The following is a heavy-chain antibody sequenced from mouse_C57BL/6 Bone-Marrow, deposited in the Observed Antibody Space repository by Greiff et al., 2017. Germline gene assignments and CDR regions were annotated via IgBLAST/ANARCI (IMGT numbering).Heavy chain of an antibody. V-gene: IGHV1-52*01. Sequence: QVQLQQPGAELVRPGSSVKLSCKASGYTFTSYWMHWVKQRPIQGLEWIGNIDPSDSETHYTQKFKDKATLTVDKSSSTSYMPLSSLTSEDSAVYYCARGDDHYFDYWGQGTTLTVSA. CDR3: ARGDDHYFDY. D-gene: IGHD2-3*01. CDR2: IDPSDSET. J-gene: IGHJ2*01. CDR1: GYTFTSYW.